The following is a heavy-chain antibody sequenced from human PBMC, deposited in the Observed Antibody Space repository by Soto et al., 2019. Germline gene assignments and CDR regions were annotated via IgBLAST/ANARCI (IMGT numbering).Heavy chain of an antibody. D-gene: IGHD3-10*01. CDR1: GGSISSYY. V-gene: IGHV4-59*08. CDR3: ARSFGGRHSYYMDV. CDR2: IYYSGST. Sequence: SETLSLTCTVSGGSISSYYWSWIRQPPGKGLEWIGYIYYSGSTNYNPSLKSRVTISVDTSKNQFSLKLSPVTAADTAVYYCARSFGGRHSYYMDVWGKGTTVTVSS. J-gene: IGHJ6*03.